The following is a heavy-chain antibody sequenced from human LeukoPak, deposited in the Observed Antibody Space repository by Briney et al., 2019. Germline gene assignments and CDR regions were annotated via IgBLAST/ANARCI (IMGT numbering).Heavy chain of an antibody. D-gene: IGHD6-19*01. V-gene: IGHV3-7*01. Sequence: SGGSLRLSCVASGFTFSSYWMSWVRQAPGKGLEWVANIKQDGSVKYYVDSVKGRFTISRDNAKNSLYLQMNSLRGEDTAVYYCARLGSGRPYSYWGQGTLVTVSS. J-gene: IGHJ4*02. CDR2: IKQDGSVK. CDR1: GFTFSSYW. CDR3: ARLGSGRPYSY.